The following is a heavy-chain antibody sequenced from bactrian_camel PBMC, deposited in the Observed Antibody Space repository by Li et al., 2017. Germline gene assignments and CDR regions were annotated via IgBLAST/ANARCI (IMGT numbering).Heavy chain of an antibody. CDR1: GSTSSKNC. CDR3: AAGRLSPFHTKQSLARACGR. CDR2: IDVDGNT. D-gene: IGHD1*01. J-gene: IGHJ4*01. Sequence: HVQLVESGGGTAQAGGSLRLSCAASGSTSSKNCMAWFHQTPGKAREAVAAIDVDGNTNYRDSVKGRFTISQDNAKNFLYLQMNSLKPEDTAMYYCAAGRLSPFHTKQSLARACGRWGQGTQVTVS. V-gene: IGHV3S53*01.